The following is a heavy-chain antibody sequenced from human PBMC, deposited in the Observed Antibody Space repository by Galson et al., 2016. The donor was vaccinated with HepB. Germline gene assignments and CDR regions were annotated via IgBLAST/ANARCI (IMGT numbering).Heavy chain of an antibody. V-gene: IGHV1-46*01. D-gene: IGHD4-17*01. J-gene: IGHJ4*02. CDR3: ARGERDYGDSYYFGY. CDR1: GYTFTSYY. Sequence: SVKVSCKASGYTFTSYYMHWVRQAPGQGLEWMGIINPSGGSTSYAQKFQGRVTMTRDTSTSTVYMAMSRLRSEDTAVYYCARGERDYGDSYYFGYWGQGNLVTVSS. CDR2: INPSGGST.